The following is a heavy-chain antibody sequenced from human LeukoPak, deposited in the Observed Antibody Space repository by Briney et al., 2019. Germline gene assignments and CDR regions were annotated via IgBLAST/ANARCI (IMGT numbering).Heavy chain of an antibody. CDR1: GYTFTSYY. Sequence: ASVKVSCKASGYTFTSYYMHWVRQAPGQGLEWMGIINPSGGSTNYAQKFQGRVTMTRDMSTSTVYMELSSLRSEDTAVYYCASAGGGYATNFDYWGQGTLVTVSS. V-gene: IGHV1-46*01. CDR2: INPSGGST. D-gene: IGHD3-16*01. CDR3: ASAGGGYATNFDY. J-gene: IGHJ4*02.